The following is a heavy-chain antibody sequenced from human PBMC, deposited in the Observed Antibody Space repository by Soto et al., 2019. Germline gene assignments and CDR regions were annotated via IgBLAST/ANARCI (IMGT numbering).Heavy chain of an antibody. J-gene: IGHJ4*02. CDR1: GFTFSSYG. Sequence: QVQLVESGGGVVQPGRSLRLSCAASGFTFSSYGMHWVRQAPGKGLEWVAVIWYDGSNKYYADSVKGRFTISRDNSKNTLYLQMNSLRAEDTAVYYCASSGEGYYFDYWGQGTLVTVSS. V-gene: IGHV3-33*01. D-gene: IGHD1-26*01. CDR2: IWYDGSNK. CDR3: ASSGEGYYFDY.